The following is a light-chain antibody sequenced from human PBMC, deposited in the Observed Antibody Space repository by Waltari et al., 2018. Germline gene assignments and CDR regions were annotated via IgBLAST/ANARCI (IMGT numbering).Light chain of an antibody. Sequence: DIVMTQSPDSLAVSLGERATINCKSTQSVLHSSNGRDYLAWYQQRPGQPPKLPFYWASTRQSGVPDRFSGSGSGTDFTLTISSLQAEDVAVYYCQQYYSSPFTFGPGTKVHIK. J-gene: IGKJ3*01. CDR3: QQYYSSPFT. V-gene: IGKV4-1*01. CDR1: QSVLHSSNGRDY. CDR2: WAS.